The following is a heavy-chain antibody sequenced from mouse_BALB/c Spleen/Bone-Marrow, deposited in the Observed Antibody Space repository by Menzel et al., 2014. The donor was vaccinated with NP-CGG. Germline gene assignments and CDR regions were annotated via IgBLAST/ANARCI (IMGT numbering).Heavy chain of an antibody. V-gene: IGHV6-6*02. J-gene: IGHJ4*01. CDR3: TRDYRDAMDY. D-gene: IGHD2-4*01. Sequence: EVKLVESGGGLVQPGGSMKLSCVASGLTSSNYWMNWVRQSPEKGLEWVAEIRLKSNNYATHYAESVKGRFNISRDDSKSSVYLQMNNLRAEDTGMYYCTRDYRDAMDYWGQATSVTVSS. CDR1: GLTSSNYW. CDR2: IRLKSNNYAT.